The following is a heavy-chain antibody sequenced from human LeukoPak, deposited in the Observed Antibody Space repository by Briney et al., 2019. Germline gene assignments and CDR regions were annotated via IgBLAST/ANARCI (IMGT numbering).Heavy chain of an antibody. CDR3: ARGIVGATGVWYFDP. D-gene: IGHD1-26*01. V-gene: IGHV4-59*01. CDR1: GGSISSYY. CDR2: IYYSGST. J-gene: IGHJ2*01. Sequence: PSETLSLTCTVSGGSISSYYWSWIRQPPGKGLEWIGYIYYSGSTNYNPSLKSRVTISVDTSKNQFSLKLSSVTAADTAVYYCARGIVGATGVWYFDPWGRGTLVTVSS.